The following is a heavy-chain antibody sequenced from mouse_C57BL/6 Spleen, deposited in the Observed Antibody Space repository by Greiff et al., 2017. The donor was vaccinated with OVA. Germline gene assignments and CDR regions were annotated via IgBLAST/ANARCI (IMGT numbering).Heavy chain of an antibody. CDR2: ISSGSSTI. Sequence: EVMLVESGGGLVKPGGSLKLSCAASGFTFSDYGMHWVRQAPEKGLEWVAYISSGSSTIYYADTGKGRFTISRDNAKNTLFLQMTSLRSEDTAMYYCARLYGYNAMDYWGQGTSVTVSS. CDR3: ARLYGYNAMDY. CDR1: GFTFSDYG. D-gene: IGHD1-1*02. J-gene: IGHJ4*01. V-gene: IGHV5-17*01.